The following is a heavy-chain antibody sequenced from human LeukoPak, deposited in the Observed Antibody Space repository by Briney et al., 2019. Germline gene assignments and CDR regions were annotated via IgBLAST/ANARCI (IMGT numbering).Heavy chain of an antibody. CDR2: ISWDGGSA. J-gene: IGHJ6*04. D-gene: IGHD6-19*01. CDR1: GFTLEDYG. Sequence: GGSLRLSCAPSGFTLEDYGIHGVGHTPGRGREWVSLISWDGGSAYYADSVKGRFTISRDNSKNSLYLQMNSLRVEDTALYYCAKDMGSGWSYYYGMDVWGRGTTVTVSS. CDR3: AKDMGSGWSYYYGMDV. V-gene: IGHV3-43D*04.